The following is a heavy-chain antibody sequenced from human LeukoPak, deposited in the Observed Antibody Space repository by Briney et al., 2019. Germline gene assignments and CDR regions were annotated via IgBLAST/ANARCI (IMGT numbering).Heavy chain of an antibody. J-gene: IGHJ6*03. D-gene: IGHD2-2*01. CDR1: GFTFSSYG. CDR2: IQYDGSNK. CDR3: AKWSSVVVPAAIYYYYYYMDV. Sequence: GGSLRLSCAASGFTFSSYGMHWVRQAPGKGLEWVAFIQYDGSNKYYADSVKGRFTISRDNSKNTLYLQMNSLRAEDTAVYYCAKWSSVVVPAAIYYYYYYMDVWGKGTTVTVSS. V-gene: IGHV3-30*02.